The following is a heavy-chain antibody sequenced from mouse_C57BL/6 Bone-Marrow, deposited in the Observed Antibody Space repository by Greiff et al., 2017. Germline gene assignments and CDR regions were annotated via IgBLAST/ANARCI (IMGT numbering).Heavy chain of an antibody. CDR3: ARIPPYYYGSSYWYFDV. CDR2: IDPEDGET. V-gene: IGHV14-2*01. J-gene: IGHJ1*03. D-gene: IGHD1-1*01. CDR1: GFNIKDYY. Sequence: EVKLMESGAELVKPGASLKLSCTASGFNIKDYYMHWVKQRTEQGLEWIGRIDPEDGETKYAPKFQGKATITADTSSNTAYLQLSSLTSEDTAVYYCARIPPYYYGSSYWYFDVWGTGTTVTVSS.